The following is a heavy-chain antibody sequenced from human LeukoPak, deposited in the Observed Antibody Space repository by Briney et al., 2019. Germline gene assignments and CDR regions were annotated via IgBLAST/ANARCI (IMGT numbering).Heavy chain of an antibody. CDR1: GFIFSSYA. CDR2: IWSDGSRQ. CDR3: ARGVAQNGNPNYFDP. J-gene: IGHJ5*02. V-gene: IGHV3-33*01. D-gene: IGHD2-15*01. Sequence: GTSLRLSCAASGFIFSSYAMHWVRQAPGTGLEWVAVIWSDGSRQYYIDSVKGRFTIYRDNSKNTLYLQMNSLRAEDTAVYSCARGVAQNGNPNYFDPWGRGTLVTVSS.